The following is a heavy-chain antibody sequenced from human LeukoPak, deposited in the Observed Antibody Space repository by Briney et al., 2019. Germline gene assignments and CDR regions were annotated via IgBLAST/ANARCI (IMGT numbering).Heavy chain of an antibody. CDR1: GGSISSGDYY. V-gene: IGHV4-30-4*01. CDR3: ARVGDGDTFDY. J-gene: IGHJ4*02. CDR2: IYYSGST. D-gene: IGHD4-17*01. Sequence: PSETLSLTCTVSGGSISSGDYYWSWIRQPPGKGLEWIGYIYYSGSTYYNPSLKSRVTISVDTSKNQFSLKLSSVTAADTAVFFCARVGDGDTFDYWGQGTLVTVSS.